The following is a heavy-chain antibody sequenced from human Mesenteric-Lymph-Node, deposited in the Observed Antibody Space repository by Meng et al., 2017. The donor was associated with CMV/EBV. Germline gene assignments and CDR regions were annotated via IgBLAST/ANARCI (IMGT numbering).Heavy chain of an antibody. CDR1: GFTFSSYS. CDR2: ISSSSSYI. CDR3: ARGLVAVVSDVIL. J-gene: IGHJ4*02. Sequence: GESLKISCAASGFTFSSYSMNWVRQAPGKGLEWVSSISSSSSYIYYADSVKGRFTISRDNAKNSMYLQMNSLRAEDTAVYYCARGLVAVVSDVILWGQGTLVTVSS. D-gene: IGHD2-2*02. V-gene: IGHV3-21*01.